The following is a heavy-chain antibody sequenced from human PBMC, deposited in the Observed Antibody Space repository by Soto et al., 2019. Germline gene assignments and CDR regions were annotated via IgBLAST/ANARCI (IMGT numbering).Heavy chain of an antibody. CDR3: ARDVMMATTRGWFDP. D-gene: IGHD5-12*01. CDR2: IIPIFGTA. V-gene: IGHV1-69*12. CDR1: GGTFSSYA. J-gene: IGHJ5*02. Sequence: QVQLVQSGAEVKKPGSSVKVPCKASGGTFSSYAISWVRQAPGQGLEWMGGIIPIFGTANYAQKFQGRVTITADESTSTAYMELSSLRSEDTAVYYCARDVMMATTRGWFDPWGQGTLVTVSS.